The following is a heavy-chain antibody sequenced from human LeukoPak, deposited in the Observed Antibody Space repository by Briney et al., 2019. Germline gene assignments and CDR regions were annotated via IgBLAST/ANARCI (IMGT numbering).Heavy chain of an antibody. V-gene: IGHV3-7*01. D-gene: IGHD2/OR15-2a*01. J-gene: IGHJ4*02. CDR3: ARAKELNDY. Sequence: GGSLRLSCVVSGFTFSDYWMTWVRQAPGKGLEWVANINEAGSEKHYVDSVKGRFTISKDNAKNSLYLQMNSLRVEDTAIYYCARAKELNDYWGQGTLVTVSS. CDR2: INEAGSEK. CDR1: GFTFSDYW.